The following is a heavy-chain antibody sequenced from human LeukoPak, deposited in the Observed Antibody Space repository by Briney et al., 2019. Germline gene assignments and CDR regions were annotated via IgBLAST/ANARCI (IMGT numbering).Heavy chain of an antibody. J-gene: IGHJ6*03. CDR3: ARGSVQLWLRDTYYYMDV. CDR1: GFTFDDYA. Sequence: GESLRLSCAASGFTFDDYAVNWVRQVPGRGLEWVSGINWNGRITEYADSVKDRFTISRQNTKNSLYLYMNNLGGEDTALYFCARGSVQLWLRDTYYYMDVWGKGTTVTVSS. CDR2: INWNGRIT. V-gene: IGHV3-20*04. D-gene: IGHD5-18*01.